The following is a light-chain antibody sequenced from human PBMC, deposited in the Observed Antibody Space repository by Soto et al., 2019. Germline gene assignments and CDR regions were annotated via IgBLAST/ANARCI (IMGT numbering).Light chain of an antibody. V-gene: IGLV4-69*01. J-gene: IGLJ3*02. Sequence: QSVLTQSPSASASLGASVKLTCTLSSGHSSYAIAWHQQQPEKGPRYLMKLNSDGSHSKGDGILDRFSGSSSGAERYLTISSLQSEDEADYYCQTWGTGPWVFGGGTKVTVL. CDR3: QTWGTGPWV. CDR1: SGHSSYA. CDR2: LNSDGSH.